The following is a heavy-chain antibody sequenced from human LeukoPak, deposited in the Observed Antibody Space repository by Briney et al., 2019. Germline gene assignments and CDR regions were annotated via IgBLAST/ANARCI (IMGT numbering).Heavy chain of an antibody. J-gene: IGHJ4*02. CDR3: ARGILGGHYFDY. D-gene: IGHD3-10*01. Sequence: GGSLRLSXAASGFTFSSYSMNWVRQAPGKGLEWVSSISSSSSYIYYADSVKGRFIISRDNAKNSLYLQMNSLRAEDTAVYYCARGILGGHYFDYWGQGTLVTVSS. CDR1: GFTFSSYS. CDR2: ISSSSSYI. V-gene: IGHV3-21*01.